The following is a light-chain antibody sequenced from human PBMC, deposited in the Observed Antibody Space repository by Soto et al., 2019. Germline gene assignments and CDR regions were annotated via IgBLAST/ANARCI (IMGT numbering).Light chain of an antibody. CDR3: SSYTRTSTHYL. CDR1: SSDVGGYDY. CDR2: EVS. Sequence: QSVLTQPASVSGSPGQSITISCTGTSSDVGGYDYVSWYQQRPGKAPKLIIFEVSYRPSGVSNRFSGSKSGNTASLTISGLQPEDEAEYSCSSYTRTSTHYLFGTGTKVTAL. V-gene: IGLV2-14*01. J-gene: IGLJ1*01.